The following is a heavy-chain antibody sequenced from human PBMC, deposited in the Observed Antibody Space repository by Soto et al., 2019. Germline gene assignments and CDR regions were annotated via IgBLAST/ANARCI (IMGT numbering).Heavy chain of an antibody. Sequence: EVQLLESGGDLVQPGGSLRLSCVASGFSLRDYWMQWVRQAPGKGLEWVANINQDGSEFYYAESVRGRFTISRDNAKNSLFLHMNSLGADDSALYYCARRYFDLWGQGTLVSVSS. D-gene: IGHD2-15*01. CDR3: ARRYFDL. V-gene: IGHV3-7*01. CDR1: GFSLRDYW. J-gene: IGHJ4*02. CDR2: INQDGSEF.